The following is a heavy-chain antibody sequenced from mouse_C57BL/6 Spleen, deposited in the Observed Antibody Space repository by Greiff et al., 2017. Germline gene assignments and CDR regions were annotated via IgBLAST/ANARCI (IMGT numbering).Heavy chain of an antibody. CDR2: INPSSGYT. CDR3: ARAYYSNYDYAMDY. V-gene: IGHV1-7*01. J-gene: IGHJ4*01. Sequence: QVQLQQSGAELAKPGASVKLSCKASGYTFTSYWMHWVKQRPGQGLEWIGYINPSSGYTKYNQKFKDKATLTADKSSSTAYMQLSSLTYEDSAADYCARAYYSNYDYAMDYWGQGTSVTVSA. CDR1: GYTFTSYW. D-gene: IGHD2-5*01.